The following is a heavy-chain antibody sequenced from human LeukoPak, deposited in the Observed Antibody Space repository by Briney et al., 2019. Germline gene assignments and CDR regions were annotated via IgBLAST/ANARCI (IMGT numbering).Heavy chain of an antibody. Sequence: PSETLSLTCTVSGGSISSYYWSWIRQPPGQGLEWIGYIYYSGSTNYNPSLKSRVTIPVDTSKNQFSLKLSSVTAADTAVYYCAGGAGYYYYGMDVWGQGTTVTVSS. CDR1: GGSISSYY. V-gene: IGHV4-59*01. J-gene: IGHJ6*02. CDR2: IYYSGST. CDR3: AGGAGYYYYGMDV.